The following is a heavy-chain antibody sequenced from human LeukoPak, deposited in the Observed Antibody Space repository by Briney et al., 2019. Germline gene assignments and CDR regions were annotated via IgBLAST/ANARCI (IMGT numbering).Heavy chain of an antibody. Sequence: GASVTVSCKASGYTFTSYDINWVRQASGQGLEWMGWMNPNNGNTGYAQKFQGRVTMTRNTSISTAYMELSSLRSEDTAVYYCARMYYHDSSGHYENWFDPWSQGTLVTVSS. CDR1: GYTFTSYD. CDR3: ARMYYHDSSGHYENWFDP. D-gene: IGHD3-22*01. CDR2: MNPNNGNT. J-gene: IGHJ5*02. V-gene: IGHV1-8*01.